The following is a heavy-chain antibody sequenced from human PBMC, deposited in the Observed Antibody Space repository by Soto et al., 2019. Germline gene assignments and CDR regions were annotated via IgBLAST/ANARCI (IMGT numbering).Heavy chain of an antibody. V-gene: IGHV4-34*01. CDR3: ARSHGSGSYSPNFDY. CDR1: GGSFSGYY. D-gene: IGHD3-10*01. Sequence: QVQLQQWGAGLLKPSETLSLTCAVYGGSFSGYYWSWIRQPPGKGLEWIGEINHSGSTNYNPSLKSRFTISVDTSKNQFYPKLSSVTAADAAVYYCARSHGSGSYSPNFDYWGQGTLVTVSS. J-gene: IGHJ4*02. CDR2: INHSGST.